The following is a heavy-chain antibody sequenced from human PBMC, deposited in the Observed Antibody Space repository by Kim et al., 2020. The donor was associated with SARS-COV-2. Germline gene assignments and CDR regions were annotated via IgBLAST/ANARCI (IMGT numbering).Heavy chain of an antibody. Sequence: SVKVSCKASGGTFSSYAISWVRQAPGQGLEWMGGIIPIFGTANYAQKFQGRVTITADESTSTAYMELSSLRSEDTAVYYCARERWGWGASGGSDHYFDYWGQGTLVTVSS. CDR3: ARERWGWGASGGSDHYFDY. D-gene: IGHD2-15*01. CDR2: IIPIFGTA. CDR1: GGTFSSYA. J-gene: IGHJ4*02. V-gene: IGHV1-69*13.